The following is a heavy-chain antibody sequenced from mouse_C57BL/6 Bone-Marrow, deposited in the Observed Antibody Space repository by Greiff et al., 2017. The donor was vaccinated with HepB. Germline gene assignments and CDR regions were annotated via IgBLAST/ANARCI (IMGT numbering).Heavy chain of an antibody. D-gene: IGHD2-2*01. Sequence: QVQLQQSGAELVKPGASVKLSCKASGYTFTEYTIHWVKQRSGQGLEWIGWFYPGSGSIKYNEKFKDKATLTADKSSRTVYMELCRLTSEDSAVYFCARHEERRLRRGWYFDVWGTGTTVTVSS. CDR1: GYTFTEYT. CDR3: ARHEERRLRRGWYFDV. CDR2: FYPGSGSI. J-gene: IGHJ1*03. V-gene: IGHV1-62-2*01.